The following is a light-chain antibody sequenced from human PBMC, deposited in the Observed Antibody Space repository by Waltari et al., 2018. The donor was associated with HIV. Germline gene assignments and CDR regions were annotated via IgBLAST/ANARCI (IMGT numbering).Light chain of an antibody. V-gene: IGKV3-15*01. J-gene: IGKJ4*01. CDR2: GAS. CDR1: QSFYSD. Sequence: EIVMTQSPATLSVSLGERATLSCRASQSFYSDLAWYQQKPGQAPRLLIYGASTRATDIPARFSGSGSGTEFTLTISSLQSEDSAVYYCQQYYNWPPDTFGGGTKVEIK. CDR3: QQYYNWPPDT.